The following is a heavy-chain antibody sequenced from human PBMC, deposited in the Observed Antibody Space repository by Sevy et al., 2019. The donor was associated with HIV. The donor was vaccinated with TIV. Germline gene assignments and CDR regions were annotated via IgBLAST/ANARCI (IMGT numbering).Heavy chain of an antibody. D-gene: IGHD6-13*01. Sequence: SETLSLTCTVSGYSISSGHYWGWVRQPPGKGLEWLGSIYHSGRTYQNPSLKSRVTVSVDPSKNQFSLELNSVTAADTAVYYCARVRGAAGGTCDYWGQGILVTVSS. CDR3: ARVRGAAGGTCDY. V-gene: IGHV4-38-2*02. J-gene: IGHJ4*02. CDR1: GYSISSGHY. CDR2: IYHSGRT.